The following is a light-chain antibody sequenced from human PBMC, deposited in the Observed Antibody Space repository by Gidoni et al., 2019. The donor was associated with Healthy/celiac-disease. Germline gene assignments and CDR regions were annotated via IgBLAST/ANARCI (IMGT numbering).Light chain of an antibody. CDR3: QQRSNWPPWT. V-gene: IGKV3-11*01. Sequence: VLPHSLATLSLSPGERATLSCRASQRVSSYLAWYQQKPGQAPRLLIYDASHRATGIPARFSGSGSGTDVTLTISSLEPEDFAVYYCQQRSNWPPWTFGQGTKVEIK. CDR1: QRVSSY. CDR2: DAS. J-gene: IGKJ1*01.